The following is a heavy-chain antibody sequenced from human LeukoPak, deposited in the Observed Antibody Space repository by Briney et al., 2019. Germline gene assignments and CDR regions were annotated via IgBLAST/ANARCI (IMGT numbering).Heavy chain of an antibody. Sequence: PGGSLRLSCAASGFTLSSDYLSWVRQAPGKGLEWVSVIFSGASTYYADSVKGRFTISRDNSKNTLYLHMNSLSAEDTAVYYCARWSPYSGYDLRAFDIWGQGTTVTVSS. CDR2: IFSGAST. CDR1: GFTLSSDY. CDR3: ARWSPYSGYDLRAFDI. V-gene: IGHV3-66*01. D-gene: IGHD5-12*01. J-gene: IGHJ3*02.